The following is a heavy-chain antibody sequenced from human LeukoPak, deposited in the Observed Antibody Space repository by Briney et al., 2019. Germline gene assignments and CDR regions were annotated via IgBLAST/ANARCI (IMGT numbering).Heavy chain of an antibody. V-gene: IGHV4-4*02. CDR3: AREGGFYRSLDY. Sequence: SGTLSLTCGVSGGSVSSTNWWTWIRQPPGKGLEWIGEVHLDGRTNFNPSLKSRLTMSVDLSENHVSLKLTSVTAADTAVYYCAREGGFYRSLDYSGQGTLVTVSS. CDR1: GGSVSSTNW. D-gene: IGHD6-25*01. CDR2: VHLDGRT. J-gene: IGHJ4*02.